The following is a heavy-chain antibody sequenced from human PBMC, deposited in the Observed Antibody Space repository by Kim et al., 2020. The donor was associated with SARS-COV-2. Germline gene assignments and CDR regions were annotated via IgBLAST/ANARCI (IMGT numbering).Heavy chain of an antibody. Sequence: GGSLRLSCAASGFTFSSYSMNWVRQAPGKGLEWVSSISSSSSYIYYADSVKGRFTISRDNAKNSLYLQMNSLRAEDTAVYYCARSPKRLTMIVKRDSTGWFDPWGQGTLVTVSS. CDR1: GFTFSSYS. CDR2: ISSSSSYI. V-gene: IGHV3-21*01. D-gene: IGHD3-22*01. CDR3: ARSPKRLTMIVKRDSTGWFDP. J-gene: IGHJ5*02.